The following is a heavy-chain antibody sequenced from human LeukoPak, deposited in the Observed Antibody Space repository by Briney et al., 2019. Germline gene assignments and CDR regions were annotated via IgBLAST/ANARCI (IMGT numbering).Heavy chain of an antibody. J-gene: IGHJ4*02. CDR1: GFTFDDYA. D-gene: IGHD1-14*01. Sequence: PGGSLRLSCAASGFTFDDYAMHWVRQAPGKGLEWVSLISGDGGSTYYADSVKGRFTISRDNSKNSLYLQMNSLRTEDTALYYYAKDNPDASFDYWGQGTLVTVSS. V-gene: IGHV3-43*02. CDR3: AKDNPDASFDY. CDR2: ISGDGGST.